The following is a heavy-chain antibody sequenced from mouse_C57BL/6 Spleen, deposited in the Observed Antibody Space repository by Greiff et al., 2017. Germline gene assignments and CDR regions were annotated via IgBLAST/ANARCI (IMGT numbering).Heavy chain of an antibody. J-gene: IGHJ2*01. CDR3: ERRRDQYFFYF. CDR1: GFTFSSYG. V-gene: IGHV5-6*02. CDR2: ISSGGSYT. Sequence: DVMLVESGADLVKPGASLKLSCTASGFTFSSYGMSWVRQTPDKRLEWVENISSGGSYTYYTDSVKGRFTISRDNATNTRYVQISSLKSEDTATYYCERRRDQYFFYFRGRGATLTVSP.